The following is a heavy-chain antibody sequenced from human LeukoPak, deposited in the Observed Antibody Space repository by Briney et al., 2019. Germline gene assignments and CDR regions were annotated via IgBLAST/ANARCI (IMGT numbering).Heavy chain of an antibody. V-gene: IGHV3-13*01. J-gene: IGHJ3*02. Sequence: GGSLRLSCAASGFTFTNHDMHWVRQETGKGLEWVSAINPAGRTYYADSVRGRFIISRENAKNSFYLQLNSLRVEDTAIYYCAREGSDEFADIWGQGTFVTVPS. CDR2: INPAGRT. D-gene: IGHD3-10*01. CDR1: GFTFTNHD. CDR3: AREGSDEFADI.